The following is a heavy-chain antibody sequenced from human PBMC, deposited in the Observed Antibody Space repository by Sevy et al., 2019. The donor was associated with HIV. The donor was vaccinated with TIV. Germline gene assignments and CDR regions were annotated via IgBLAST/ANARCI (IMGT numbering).Heavy chain of an antibody. Sequence: GESLKISCKGSGYRFSDYWIGWVRQMPGKGLEWMGIIYPGDSDTTYSPPFQGQVTISVDKSISTAYLQWTSLKASDTAMFYCARGARGTLPSYYYYPMDVWGQGTTVTVSS. D-gene: IGHD1-1*01. CDR1: GYRFSDYW. CDR3: ARGARGTLPSYYYYPMDV. CDR2: IYPGDSDT. V-gene: IGHV5-51*01. J-gene: IGHJ6*02.